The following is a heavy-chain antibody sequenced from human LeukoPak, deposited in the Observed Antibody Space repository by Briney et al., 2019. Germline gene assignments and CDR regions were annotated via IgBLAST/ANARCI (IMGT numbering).Heavy chain of an antibody. CDR1: GFTVSSNY. Sequence: GGSLRLSCAASGFTVSSNYMSWVRQAPGKGLERVAVISYDGSNKYYADSVKGRFTISRDNSKNTLYLQMNSLRAEDTAVYYCAKGITGLGGIMITFGGVAADGMDVWGQGTTVTVSS. D-gene: IGHD3-16*01. J-gene: IGHJ6*02. V-gene: IGHV3-30*18. CDR3: AKGITGLGGIMITFGGVAADGMDV. CDR2: ISYDGSNK.